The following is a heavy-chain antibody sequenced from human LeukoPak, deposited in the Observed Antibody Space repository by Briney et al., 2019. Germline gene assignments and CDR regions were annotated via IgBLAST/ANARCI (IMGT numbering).Heavy chain of an antibody. CDR3: AKGAVVRWLQFGFDY. V-gene: IGHV3-30*18. J-gene: IGHJ4*02. CDR2: ISYDGSNK. CDR1: GFTFSSYG. Sequence: PGRSLRLSCAASGFTFSSYGMHWVRQAPGKGLEWVAVISYDGSNKYYADSVKGRFTISRDNSKNTLYLQMNSLRAEDTAVYYCAKGAVVRWLQFGFDYWGQGTLVTVSS. D-gene: IGHD5-24*01.